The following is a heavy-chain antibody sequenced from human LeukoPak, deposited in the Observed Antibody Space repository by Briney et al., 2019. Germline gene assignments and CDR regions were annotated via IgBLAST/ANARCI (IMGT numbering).Heavy chain of an antibody. Sequence: GGSLRLSCAASGFTFSSYSMNWVRQAPGKGLEWVSSISSRSSYIYYADSVKGRFTLSRDNAKSSLYLQMNSLRAEDTAVYYCAREGTGTNTLDYWGQGTLVTVSS. D-gene: IGHD1-7*01. J-gene: IGHJ4*02. CDR3: AREGTGTNTLDY. CDR1: GFTFSSYS. CDR2: ISSRSSYI. V-gene: IGHV3-21*01.